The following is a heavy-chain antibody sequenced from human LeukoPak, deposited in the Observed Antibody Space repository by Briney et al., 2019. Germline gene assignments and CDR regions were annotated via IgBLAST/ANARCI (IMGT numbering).Heavy chain of an antibody. D-gene: IGHD3-22*01. Sequence: GGSLRLSCAASGFTLSSHWMHWVRQAPGKGLVWVSRINRDGSTTTYADSVKGRFTISRDNSKNTLYLQMNSLRAEDTAVYYCARDLFGYDSSGYYGPFDYWGQGTLVTVSS. CDR3: ARDLFGYDSSGYYGPFDY. CDR2: INRDGSTT. J-gene: IGHJ4*02. CDR1: GFTLSSHW. V-gene: IGHV3-74*01.